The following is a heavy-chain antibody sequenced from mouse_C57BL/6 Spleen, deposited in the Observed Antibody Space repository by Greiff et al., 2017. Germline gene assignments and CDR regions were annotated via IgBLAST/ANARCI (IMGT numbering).Heavy chain of an antibody. J-gene: IGHJ2*01. Sequence: VQVVESGPELVKPGASVKLSCKASGYTFTSYDITWVQPRPGQGLEWIGWIYPCDGSTKYNEKFKGKATLTVDTSYSTAYMELHSLTSEDSAVYFCAKGGYLDYWGQGTTLTVAS. D-gene: IGHD1-1*02. CDR2: IYPCDGST. V-gene: IGHV1-85*01. CDR3: AKGGYLDY. CDR1: GYTFTSYD.